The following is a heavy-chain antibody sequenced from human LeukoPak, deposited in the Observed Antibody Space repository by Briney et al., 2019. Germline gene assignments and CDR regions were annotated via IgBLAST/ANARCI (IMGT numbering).Heavy chain of an antibody. J-gene: IGHJ6*02. Sequence: GRSLRLSCAASGFTFSSYGMHWVRQAPGKGLEWVAVISYDGSNKYYADSVKGRFTISRDNSKNTLYLQMNSLRAEDTAVYYCAKDRGDPSYYYYGMDVWGQGTTVTVSS. CDR3: AKDRGDPSYYYYGMDV. CDR2: ISYDGSNK. V-gene: IGHV3-30*18. CDR1: GFTFSSYG. D-gene: IGHD4-17*01.